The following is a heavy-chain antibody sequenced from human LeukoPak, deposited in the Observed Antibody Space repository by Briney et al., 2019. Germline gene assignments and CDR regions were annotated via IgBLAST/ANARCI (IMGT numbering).Heavy chain of an antibody. CDR3: ARSSGYDYFSFDY. Sequence: GGSLRLSCAASGFTFSDYYMSWIRQAPGKGLEWVSYISSSGSTIYYADSVKGRYTISRDNAKNSLYLQMNSLRAEDTAVYYCARSSGYDYFSFDYWGQGTLVTVSS. D-gene: IGHD5-12*01. J-gene: IGHJ4*02. V-gene: IGHV3-11*01. CDR2: ISSSGSTI. CDR1: GFTFSDYY.